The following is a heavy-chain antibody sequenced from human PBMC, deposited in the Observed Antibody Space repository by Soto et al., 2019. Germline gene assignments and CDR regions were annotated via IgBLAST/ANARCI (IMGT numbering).Heavy chain of an antibody. V-gene: IGHV3-23*01. Sequence: EVQLLESGGGLVQPGGSLRLSCAPSGFIFSNYAMSWVRQARGKWLEWVSAISGSGADTYYTESVKGRFTISRDNFKNTLYLQMNSLRAEDTAVYYCAKNTGRGGGSVFDYWGQGTLVTVSS. CDR1: GFIFSNYA. D-gene: IGHD2-15*01. J-gene: IGHJ4*02. CDR3: AKNTGRGGGSVFDY. CDR2: ISGSGADT.